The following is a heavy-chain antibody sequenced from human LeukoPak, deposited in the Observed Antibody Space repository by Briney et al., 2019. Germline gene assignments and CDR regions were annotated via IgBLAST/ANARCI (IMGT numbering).Heavy chain of an antibody. CDR2: ISSSSSYI. J-gene: IGHJ4*02. D-gene: IGHD2-2*01. Sequence: GGSLRLSCVASGFTFSSYSMNWVRQAPGKGLEWVSSISSSSSYIYYADSVKGRFTISRDNAKNSLYLQMNSLRAEDTAVYYCARDPFSTYGGTRYYFDYWGQGTLVTVSS. V-gene: IGHV3-21*01. CDR1: GFTFSSYS. CDR3: ARDPFSTYGGTRYYFDY.